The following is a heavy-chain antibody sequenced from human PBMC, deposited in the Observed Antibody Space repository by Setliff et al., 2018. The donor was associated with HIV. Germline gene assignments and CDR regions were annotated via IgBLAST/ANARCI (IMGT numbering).Heavy chain of an antibody. V-gene: IGHV1-18*04. D-gene: IGHD7-27*01. CDR3: VRDRELRTSRSLDF. J-gene: IGHJ4*02. Sequence: ASVKVSCKASGYIFLNYDITWVRQAPGQGLEWMGWISPDNGNTNYAQKIEGRVILTTDKSTNTVEMELRSLRSDDTAVYYCVRDRELRTSRSLDFWGPGTLVTVSS. CDR2: ISPDNGNT. CDR1: GYIFLNYD.